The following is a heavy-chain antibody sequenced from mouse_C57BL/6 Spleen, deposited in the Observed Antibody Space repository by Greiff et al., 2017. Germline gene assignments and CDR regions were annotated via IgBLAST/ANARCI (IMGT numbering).Heavy chain of an antibody. CDR3: ARQGGVTLDY. CDR2: ISSGGSYT. J-gene: IGHJ2*01. Sequence: EVMLVESGGDLVKPGGSLKLSCAASGFTFSSYGMSWVRQTPDKRLEWVATISSGGSYTYYPDSVKGRFTISRDNAKNTLYLQMSSLKSEDTAMYYCARQGGVTLDYWGQGTTLTVSS. D-gene: IGHD2-2*01. V-gene: IGHV5-6*01. CDR1: GFTFSSYG.